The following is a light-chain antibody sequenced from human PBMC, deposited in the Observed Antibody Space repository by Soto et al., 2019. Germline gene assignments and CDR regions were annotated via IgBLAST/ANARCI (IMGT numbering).Light chain of an antibody. CDR1: SGDIGSYNR. CDR3: SSFTNNNTPHVV. Sequence: QSVLTQPASVSGSPGQSITISCTGTSGDIGSYNRVSWYQQHPGKAPKLIIYGVYNRPSGVSNRFSGSKSGNTASLTISGLQAEDEADYYCSSFTNNNTPHVVFGGGTKITVL. J-gene: IGLJ2*01. CDR2: GVY. V-gene: IGLV2-14*01.